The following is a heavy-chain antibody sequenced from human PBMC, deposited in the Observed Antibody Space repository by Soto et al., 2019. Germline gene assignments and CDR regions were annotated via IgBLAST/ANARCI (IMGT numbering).Heavy chain of an antibody. CDR3: ARGPKPFDP. CDR1: GGSVSSSSYY. Sequence: SETLSLTCTVSGGSVSSSSYYWGWVRQPPGKGLEWIGSVYYSGSTYYNPSLESRVTISVDKSKNQFSLKLMSVSAADTAVYYCARGPKPFDPWGQGTLVTVSS. CDR2: VYYSGST. J-gene: IGHJ5*02. V-gene: IGHV4-39*01.